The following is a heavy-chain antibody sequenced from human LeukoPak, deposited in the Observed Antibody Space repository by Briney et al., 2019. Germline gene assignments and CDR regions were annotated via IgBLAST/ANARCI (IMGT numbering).Heavy chain of an antibody. V-gene: IGHV4-4*09. J-gene: IGHJ4*02. D-gene: IGHD6-19*01. CDR1: GGSISSYY. CDR3: ARHWGKIAVAPFDY. Sequence: SETLSLTCTVSGGSISSYYWSWIRQPPGEGLEWIGYIYTSGSTNYNPSLKSRVTISVDTSKNQFSLKLSSVTAADTAVYYCARHWGKIAVAPFDYWGQGTLVTVSS. CDR2: IYTSGST.